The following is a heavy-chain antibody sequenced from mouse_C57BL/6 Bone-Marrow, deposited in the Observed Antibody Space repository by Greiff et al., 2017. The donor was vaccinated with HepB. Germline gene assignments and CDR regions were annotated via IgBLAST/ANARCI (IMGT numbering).Heavy chain of an antibody. J-gene: IGHJ1*03. CDR2: IYPGDGDT. Sequence: QVQLQQSVPELVKPGASVKISCKASGYAFSSSWMNWVKQRPGKGLEWIGRIYPGDGDTNYNGKFKGKATLTADKSSSTAYMQLSSLTSEDSAVYFCARAFWYFDVWGTGTTVTVSS. V-gene: IGHV1-82*01. CDR3: ARAFWYFDV. CDR1: GYAFSSSW.